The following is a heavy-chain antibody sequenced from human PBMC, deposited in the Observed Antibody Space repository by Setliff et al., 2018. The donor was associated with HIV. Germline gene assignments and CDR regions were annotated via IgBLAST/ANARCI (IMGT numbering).Heavy chain of an antibody. CDR2: INPSGGST. V-gene: IGHV1-46*01. J-gene: IGHJ4*02. CDR3: ARGPHCSSTSCFGGFDY. Sequence: GASVKVSCKASGYTFTRYYIHWVRQAPGQGLEWMGIINPSGGSTTYTQKFQGTGTMTRDTSTSTVYMELSSLRSEDTAVYYCARGPHCSSTSCFGGFDYWGQGTLVTVSS. D-gene: IGHD2-2*01. CDR1: GYTFTRYY.